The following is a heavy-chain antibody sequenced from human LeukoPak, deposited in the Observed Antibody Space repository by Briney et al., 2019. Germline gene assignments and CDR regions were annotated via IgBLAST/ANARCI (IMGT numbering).Heavy chain of an antibody. J-gene: IGHJ5*02. CDR1: GFTFSSYG. V-gene: IGHV3-7*04. CDR3: ARGTSHSPNWFDP. D-gene: IGHD2-2*01. Sequence: SGGSLRLSCAASGFTFSSYGMHWVRQAPGKGLEWVANIKQDGSEKYFVDSVEGRFTVSRDNAKNSLYLQMNSLRAEDTAVYYCARGTSHSPNWFDPWGQGTLVTVSS. CDR2: IKQDGSEK.